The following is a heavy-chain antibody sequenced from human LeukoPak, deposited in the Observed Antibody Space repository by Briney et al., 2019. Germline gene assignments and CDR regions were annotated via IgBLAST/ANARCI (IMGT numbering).Heavy chain of an antibody. CDR1: GFTFSSYW. CDR3: ARGGLRIAAAV. J-gene: IGHJ4*02. V-gene: IGHV3-7*01. CDR2: IKQDGSEK. Sequence: PGGSLRLSCAASGFTFSSYWMTWVRQAPGKGLEWVANIKQDGSEKYYVDSVKGRFTISRDNAKNSLYLQMSSLRAEDTAVYYCARGGLRIAAAVWGQGTLVTVSS. D-gene: IGHD6-13*01.